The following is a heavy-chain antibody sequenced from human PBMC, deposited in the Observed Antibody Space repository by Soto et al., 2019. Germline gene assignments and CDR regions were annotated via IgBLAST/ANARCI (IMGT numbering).Heavy chain of an antibody. CDR1: GGTFSSYA. CDR2: IIPIFGTA. Sequence: QVQLVQSGAEVKKPGSSVKVSCKASGGTFSSYAISWVRQAPGQGLEWMGGIIPIFGTANYAQKFQGRVTITADESTSTAYRELSSLRSEDTAVYYCARDHPNCSGGSCYSRAAEYFQHWGQGTLGTVSS. D-gene: IGHD2-15*01. V-gene: IGHV1-69*01. J-gene: IGHJ1*01. CDR3: ARDHPNCSGGSCYSRAAEYFQH.